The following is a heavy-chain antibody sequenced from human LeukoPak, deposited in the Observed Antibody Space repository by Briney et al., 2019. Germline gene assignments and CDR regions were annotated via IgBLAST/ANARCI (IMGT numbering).Heavy chain of an antibody. CDR2: MSSSSSYI. CDR1: GFTFSSYS. J-gene: IGHJ4*02. D-gene: IGHD2-8*01. CDR3: ARVGLPLVYAIGYFDY. V-gene: IGHV3-21*01. Sequence: AGGSLRLSCAASGFTFSSYSMNWVGQAPGKGLEWVSSMSSSSSYIYYADSVKGRFTISRDNAKNSLYLQMNSLRAEDTAVYYRARVGLPLVYAIGYFDYSGQGTLVTASS.